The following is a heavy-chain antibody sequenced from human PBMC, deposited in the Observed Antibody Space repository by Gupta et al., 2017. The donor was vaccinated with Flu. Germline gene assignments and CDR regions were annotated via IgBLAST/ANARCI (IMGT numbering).Heavy chain of an antibody. CDR1: GGSFSGYY. J-gene: IGHJ4*02. D-gene: IGHD3-16*02. CDR3: ARAFPTFGGVIVTHSFDY. CDR2: INHSGST. Sequence: QVQLQQWGAGLLKPSETLSLTCAVYGGSFSGYYWRWLRQPPGKGLEWIGEINHSGSTNYNPSLKSRVTISVDTSKNQFSLKLSSVTAADTAVYYCARAFPTFGGVIVTHSFDYWGQGTLVTVSS. V-gene: IGHV4-34*01.